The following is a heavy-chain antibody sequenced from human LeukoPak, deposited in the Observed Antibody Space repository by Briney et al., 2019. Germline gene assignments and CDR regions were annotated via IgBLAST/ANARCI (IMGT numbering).Heavy chain of an antibody. CDR3: ARGRSGGLVDAFDI. V-gene: IGHV3-48*03. CDR2: ITYSGTTI. J-gene: IGHJ3*02. CDR1: GFTFSSYE. D-gene: IGHD2-8*02. Sequence: GSLRLSCAASGFTFSSYEMNWVRQAPGKGLEWVSYITYSGTTIYFADSVKGRFTISRDNAKNSLYLQMNSLRAEDTAVYYCARGRSGGLVDAFDIWGQGTMVTVSS.